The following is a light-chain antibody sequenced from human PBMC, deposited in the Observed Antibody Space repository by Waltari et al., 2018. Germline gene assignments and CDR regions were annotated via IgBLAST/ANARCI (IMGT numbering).Light chain of an antibody. Sequence: EIVLTQSPGTLSLSPGERATLSCRASQSVSKYLAWYQQKPGQPPRLLIYDASTRATGIPDRFSGSGSGTDFSLTISRLEPEDFAVYYCQKYVSLPATFGQGTKVEIK. CDR3: QKYVSLPAT. CDR1: QSVSKY. J-gene: IGKJ1*01. V-gene: IGKV3-20*01. CDR2: DAS.